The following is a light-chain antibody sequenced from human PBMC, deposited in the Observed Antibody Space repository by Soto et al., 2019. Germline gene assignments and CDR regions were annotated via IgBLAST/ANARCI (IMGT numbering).Light chain of an antibody. V-gene: IGLV2-18*02. Sequence: QSALTQPPSVSGSPGQSVAISCTGTSSDVGSYDRVSWYQQPPGTTPKLIISEVSNRPSGVPDRFSGSKSGNTASLTISGLQAEDEADYYCCSWTSSSTYVFGTATKVTVL. J-gene: IGLJ1*01. CDR1: SSDVGSYDR. CDR3: CSWTSSSTYV. CDR2: EVS.